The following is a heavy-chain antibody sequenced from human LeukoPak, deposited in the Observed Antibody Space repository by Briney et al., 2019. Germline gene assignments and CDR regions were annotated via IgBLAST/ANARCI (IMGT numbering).Heavy chain of an antibody. Sequence: GGSLRLSCAASGFTFSSYAMSWVRQAPGKGLEWVSAISGSGGSTYYADSVKGRFTISRDNSKNTLYLQMNSLRAEDTAVYYCAKDLIFRYFDWFDAFDIWGQGTMVTVSS. V-gene: IGHV3-23*01. D-gene: IGHD3-9*01. CDR2: ISGSGGST. J-gene: IGHJ3*02. CDR3: AKDLIFRYFDWFDAFDI. CDR1: GFTFSSYA.